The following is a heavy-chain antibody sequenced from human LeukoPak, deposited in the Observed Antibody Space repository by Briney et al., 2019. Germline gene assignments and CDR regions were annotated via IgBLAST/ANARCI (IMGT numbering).Heavy chain of an antibody. D-gene: IGHD3-3*01. CDR2: INHSGST. CDR3: ARAPYYDFWSGYIDY. Sequence: SETLSLTCAVYGGAFSGYYWSWIRQPPGKGLEWIGEINHSGSTKYNPSLKSRVTISVDTFKKQFSLKLSSVTAADTAVYYCARAPYYDFWSGYIDYWGQGTLVTVSS. J-gene: IGHJ4*02. CDR1: GGAFSGYY. V-gene: IGHV4-34*01.